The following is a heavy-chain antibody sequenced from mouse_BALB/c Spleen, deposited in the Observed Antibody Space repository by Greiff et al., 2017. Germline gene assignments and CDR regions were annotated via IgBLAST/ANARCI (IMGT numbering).Heavy chain of an antibody. Sequence: EVQLQQSGPGLVKPSQSLSLTCTVTGYSITSDYAWNWIRQFPGNKLEWMGYISYSGSTSYNPSLKSRISITRDTSKNQFFLQLNSVTTEDTATYYCARKNGGTFAYWGQGTLVTVSA. CDR2: ISYSGST. CDR1: GYSITSDYA. CDR3: ARKNGGTFAY. V-gene: IGHV3-2*02. J-gene: IGHJ3*01. D-gene: IGHD1-1*02.